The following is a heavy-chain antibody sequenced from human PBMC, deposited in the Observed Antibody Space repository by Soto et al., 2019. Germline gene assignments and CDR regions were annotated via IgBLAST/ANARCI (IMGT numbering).Heavy chain of an antibody. CDR3: ARAGGTTVTGLWHFDS. CDR2: IWYDGTQK. J-gene: IGHJ4*02. V-gene: IGHV3-33*01. Sequence: GGSLRLSCEASGFTFNTYSLHWVRQPPGKGLEWLAAIWYDGTQKYYADSLKGRFIISRDNSKNTLHLEVNSLRAEDTAVYYCARAGGTTVTGLWHFDSWGQGTLVTVSS. CDR1: GFTFNTYS. D-gene: IGHD4-17*01.